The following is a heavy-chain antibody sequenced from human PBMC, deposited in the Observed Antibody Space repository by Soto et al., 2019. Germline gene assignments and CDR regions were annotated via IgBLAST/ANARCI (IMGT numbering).Heavy chain of an antibody. J-gene: IGHJ1*01. CDR1: GGTFSSYT. CDR2: IIPILGIA. D-gene: IGHD6-6*01. CDR3: ARDVDSWSIAGQLAEYFQH. V-gene: IGHV1-69*08. Sequence: QVQLVQSGAEVKKPGSSVKVSCKASGGTFSSYTISWVRQAPGQGLEWMGRIIPILGIANYAQKFQGRVTITADKSTSTAYMELSSLRSEDTAVYYCARDVDSWSIAGQLAEYFQHWGQGTLVTVSS.